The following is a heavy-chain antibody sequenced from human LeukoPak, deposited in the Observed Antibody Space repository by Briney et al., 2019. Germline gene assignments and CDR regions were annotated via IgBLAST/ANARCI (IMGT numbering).Heavy chain of an antibody. CDR2: ISAYNGNT. CDR1: GYTFTSYG. D-gene: IGHD3-10*01. CDR3: ARVTMVRGVPSWFDP. Sequence: GASVTVSCKASGYTFTSYGISWVRQAPGQGLEWMGWISAYNGNTNYAQKLQGRVTMTTDTSTSTAYMELRSLRSDDTAVYYCARVTMVRGVPSWFDPWGQGTLVTVSS. J-gene: IGHJ5*02. V-gene: IGHV1-18*01.